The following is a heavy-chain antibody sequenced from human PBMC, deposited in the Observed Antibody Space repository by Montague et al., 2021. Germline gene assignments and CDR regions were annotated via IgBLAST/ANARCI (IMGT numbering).Heavy chain of an antibody. V-gene: IGHV3-74*01. Sequence: SLRLSCAASGFTFRRYWMHLFRQAPGKGLVWVSRIKSDGLIAIYSDSVKGRFTISRDNAKDTLHLQMNSLRAEDTATYYCARGGLRNYYYYMDVWGKGTTVTVSS. CDR3: ARGGLRNYYYYMDV. CDR1: GFTFRRYW. D-gene: IGHD3-16*01. J-gene: IGHJ6*03. CDR2: IKSDGLIA.